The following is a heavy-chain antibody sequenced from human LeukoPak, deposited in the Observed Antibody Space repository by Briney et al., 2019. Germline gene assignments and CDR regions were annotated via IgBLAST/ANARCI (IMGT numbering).Heavy chain of an antibody. CDR1: GYSFTSYW. CDR2: IDPSDSYT. V-gene: IGHV5-10-1*01. D-gene: IGHD2-2*01. Sequence: GESLKISCKGSGYSFTSYWISWVRKIPGKGLEWMGRIDPSDSYTNYSPSFQGHVTISADKSISTAYLQWSSLKASDTAMYYCARHGSSCSSTSCSNYYYYYYGMDVWGQGTTVTVSS. J-gene: IGHJ6*02. CDR3: ARHGSSCSSTSCSNYYYYYYGMDV.